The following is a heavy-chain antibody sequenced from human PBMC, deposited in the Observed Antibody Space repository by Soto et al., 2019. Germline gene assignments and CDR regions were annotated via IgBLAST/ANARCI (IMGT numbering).Heavy chain of an antibody. CDR3: TRGGPLGNYFDY. CDR2: IKWSSHAGAI. V-gene: IGHV3-15*07. D-gene: IGHD2-15*01. Sequence: EVQLVESGGGLVKPGGSLRLSGVASGFSFSNAWMNWVGQAPGKGLEWVGRIKWSSHAGAIDYAAPVKGRFTISRDDSKNTLYLQLNSLTTEDTAVYYCTRGGPLGNYFDYWGQGTLVTVSS. CDR1: GFSFSNAW. J-gene: IGHJ4*02.